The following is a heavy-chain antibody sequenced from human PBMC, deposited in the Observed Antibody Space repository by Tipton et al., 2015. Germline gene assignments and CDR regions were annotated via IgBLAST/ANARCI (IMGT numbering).Heavy chain of an antibody. CDR1: GYSISRGYN. Sequence: TLSLTCAVSGYSISRGYNWGWIRQAPGKGLEWIGAINHAGDTYYRPSLKSRATISVDTSKNQFFLMLSSVTAADTAIYYCARSEVGDFDSWGQGTLVTVSS. CDR2: INHAGDT. V-gene: IGHV4-38-2*01. CDR3: ARSEVGDFDS. D-gene: IGHD1-26*01. J-gene: IGHJ4*02.